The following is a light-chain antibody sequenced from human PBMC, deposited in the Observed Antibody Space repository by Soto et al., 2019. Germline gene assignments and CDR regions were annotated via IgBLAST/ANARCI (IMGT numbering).Light chain of an antibody. V-gene: IGKV3-20*01. J-gene: IGKJ4*01. Sequence: EIVLTQSPGTLSLSAGERATLSCRASQSVSKNFLAWYQQKPGQAPRLLINGASSRATGIPDRFSGSGSGTDFSLTIDRLEPEDFAAYFCQQYGSSPPTFRGGTKVAIK. CDR1: QSVSKNF. CDR2: GAS. CDR3: QQYGSSPPT.